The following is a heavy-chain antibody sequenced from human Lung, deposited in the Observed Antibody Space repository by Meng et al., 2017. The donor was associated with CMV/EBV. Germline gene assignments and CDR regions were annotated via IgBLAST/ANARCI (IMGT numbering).Heavy chain of an antibody. J-gene: IGHJ5*02. V-gene: IGHV5-51*01. CDR3: ARSGYCSSTSCDNWFDP. Sequence: GESLKISCKGSGYSFTSYWIGWVRQMPGKGLEWMGIIYPGDSDTRYSPSFQGQVTISADKSISTAYLQWSSLKASDTAMYYCARSGYCSSTSCDNWFDPWGQGTXVTFAS. D-gene: IGHD2-2*03. CDR2: IYPGDSDT. CDR1: GYSFTSYW.